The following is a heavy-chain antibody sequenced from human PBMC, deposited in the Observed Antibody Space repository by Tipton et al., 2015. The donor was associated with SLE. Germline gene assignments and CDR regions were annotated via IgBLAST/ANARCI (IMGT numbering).Heavy chain of an antibody. Sequence: SLRLSCAASGFTFSTYAMNWVRQAPGKGLEWVSAISGSGGSTYYADSVKGRFTISRDNAKDSLYLQMNSLRPEDMALYYCARGNFYTFRGYFQHWGQGTLVTVSS. V-gene: IGHV3-23*01. J-gene: IGHJ1*01. CDR3: ARGNFYTFRGYFQH. CDR1: GFTFSTYA. D-gene: IGHD3-10*01. CDR2: ISGSGGST.